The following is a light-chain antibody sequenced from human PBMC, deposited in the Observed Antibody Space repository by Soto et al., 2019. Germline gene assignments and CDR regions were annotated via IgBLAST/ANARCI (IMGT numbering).Light chain of an antibody. CDR2: GAS. CDR1: QSVSSN. V-gene: IGKV3D-15*01. Sequence: EVVMTQSPATLSVSPGERATLSCRASQSVSSNLAWYQQKPGLAPRLLIYGASTRATGIPARFSGSGSGTDFTLTISSLQSEDFAVYYCQQYNNWPPITFGQGTRLDIK. J-gene: IGKJ5*01. CDR3: QQYNNWPPIT.